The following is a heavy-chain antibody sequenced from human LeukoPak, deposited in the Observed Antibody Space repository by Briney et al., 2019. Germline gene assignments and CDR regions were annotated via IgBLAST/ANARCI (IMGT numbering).Heavy chain of an antibody. CDR1: GFTFSSYA. J-gene: IGHJ4*02. V-gene: IGHV3-7*01. D-gene: IGHD5-18*01. CDR3: ARDGIQIWYTGPSDY. CDR2: IKQDGSEK. Sequence: GRSLRLSCAASGFTFSSYAMHWVRQAPGKGLEWVANIKQDGSEKYYVDSVKGRFTISRDNAKNSLYLQMNSLRAEDTAVYYCARDGIQIWYTGPSDYWGQGTLVTVSS.